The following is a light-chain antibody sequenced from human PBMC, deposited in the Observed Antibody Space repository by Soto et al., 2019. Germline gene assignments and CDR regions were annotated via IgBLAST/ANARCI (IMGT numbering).Light chain of an antibody. V-gene: IGKV3-20*01. CDR3: QQYGGSPPLS. CDR1: QSVTSSY. J-gene: IGKJ4*01. CDR2: TAS. Sequence: EIVLTQSPGTLSLSPGEMDTLSCRASQSVTSSYLAWYQQKPGQAPRLLIYTASSRATGIPDRFSGSGSRTDFTLTISRLEPEDFAMYYCQQYGGSPPLSFGGGTKVDIK.